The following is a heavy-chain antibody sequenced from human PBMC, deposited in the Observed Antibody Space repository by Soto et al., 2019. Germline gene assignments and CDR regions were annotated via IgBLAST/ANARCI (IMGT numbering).Heavy chain of an antibody. CDR2: VFQSGKTATT. CDR3: ARHSWHLGDNFFRP. J-gene: IGHJ5*02. V-gene: IGHV4-39*01. D-gene: IGHD1-26*01. Sequence: PSETLSLTCTVSGISINNGTFFWAWIRQSAGMGLEWIGSVFQSGKTATTYYKPSLEGRLTISVDTSKNQFSLTLTSLTAADTAVYFCARHSWHLGDNFFRPWGQGTLVTVSS. CDR1: GISINNGTFF.